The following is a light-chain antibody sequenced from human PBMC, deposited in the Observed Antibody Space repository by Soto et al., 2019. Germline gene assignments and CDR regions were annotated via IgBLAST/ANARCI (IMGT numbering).Light chain of an antibody. V-gene: IGKV3-20*01. CDR2: GAS. Sequence: EIVLTQSPGTLSLSPGERATLSCRASQSVSSSYLAWYQQNRGQAPRLLIYGASSSDTGIPDRFSGSGSGTDFTLTISRLEPEDFAVYYCQQYGSSRWTFGQGTKVEIK. CDR3: QQYGSSRWT. CDR1: QSVSSSY. J-gene: IGKJ1*01.